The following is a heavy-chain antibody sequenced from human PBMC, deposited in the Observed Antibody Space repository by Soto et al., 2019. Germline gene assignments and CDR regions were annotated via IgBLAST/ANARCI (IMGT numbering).Heavy chain of an antibody. V-gene: IGHV3-13*01. CDR2: IGTAGDT. Sequence: GGSLRLSCAASGFTFSNYDMHWVRQVTGKGLEWVSTIGTAGDTYYPGSVKGRFTISRENAKNSLYLQMNSLRAEDTAVYYCAKRPYSGSYESYFDYWGQGTLVTVSS. CDR1: GFTFSNYD. CDR3: AKRPYSGSYESYFDY. D-gene: IGHD1-26*01. J-gene: IGHJ4*02.